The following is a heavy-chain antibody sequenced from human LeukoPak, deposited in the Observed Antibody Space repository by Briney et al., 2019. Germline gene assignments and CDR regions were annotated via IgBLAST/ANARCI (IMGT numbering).Heavy chain of an antibody. CDR3: ARAVADKNSWYFFDY. Sequence: PSQTLSLTCTVSGDSISSGDHYWSWIRQPPGKGLEWIGYIHYSGSTYYNPSLKSRLIMSVDMSKNQFSLSLNSLTAADSAVYYCARAVADKNSWYFFDYWGQGTLVTVSS. V-gene: IGHV4-30-4*01. J-gene: IGHJ4*02. CDR2: IHYSGST. D-gene: IGHD2/OR15-2a*01. CDR1: GDSISSGDHY.